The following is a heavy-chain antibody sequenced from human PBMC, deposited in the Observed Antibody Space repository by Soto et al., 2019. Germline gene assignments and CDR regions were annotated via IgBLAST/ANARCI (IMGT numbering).Heavy chain of an antibody. Sequence: QVQLVQSGAEVKKPGSSVKVSCKASGGTFSSYAISWVRQAPGQGLEWMGGIIPIFGTANYAQKFQGRVTITEDESTSTGYKELSSLRAEDTAVYYCARAGYYDSSGYYYGGAFDIWGQGTMVTVSS. CDR1: GGTFSSYA. J-gene: IGHJ3*02. CDR2: IIPIFGTA. CDR3: ARAGYYDSSGYYYGGAFDI. D-gene: IGHD3-22*01. V-gene: IGHV1-69*01.